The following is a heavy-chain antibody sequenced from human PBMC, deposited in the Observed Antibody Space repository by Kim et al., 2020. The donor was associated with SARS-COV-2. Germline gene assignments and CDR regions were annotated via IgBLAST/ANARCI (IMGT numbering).Heavy chain of an antibody. CDR3: ARHSLSNIAAAGRVPYFDY. CDR1: GGSISSSSYY. Sequence: SETLSLTCTVSGGSISSSSYYWGWIRQPPGKGLEWIGSIYYSGSTYYNPSLKSRVAISVDTSKNQFSLKLSSVTAADTAVYYCARHSLSNIAAAGRVPYFDYWGQGTLVTVSS. J-gene: IGHJ4*02. CDR2: IYYSGST. D-gene: IGHD6-13*01. V-gene: IGHV4-39*01.